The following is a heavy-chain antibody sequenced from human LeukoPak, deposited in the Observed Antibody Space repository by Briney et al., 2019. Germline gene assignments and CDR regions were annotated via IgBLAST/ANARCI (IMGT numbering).Heavy chain of an antibody. CDR1: GFTVSSLY. CDR2: IYSGGST. D-gene: IGHD1-26*01. CDR3: AREVGATWGLSFGY. V-gene: IGHV3-66*01. J-gene: IGHJ4*02. Sequence: GGSLRLSCAASGFTVSSLYMSWVRQAPGKGLEWVSVIYSGGSTYYADSVKGRFTISRDNSKNTLYLQMNSLRAEDTAVYYCAREVGATWGLSFGYWGQGTLVTVSS.